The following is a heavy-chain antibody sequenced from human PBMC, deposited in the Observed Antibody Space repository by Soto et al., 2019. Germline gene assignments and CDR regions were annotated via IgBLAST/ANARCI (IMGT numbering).Heavy chain of an antibody. CDR1: GYTFTSYA. CDR2: INAGNGNT. J-gene: IGHJ4*02. Sequence: QVQLVQSGAEVKKPGASVKVSCKASGYTFTSYAMHWVRQAPGQRLEWMGWINAGNGNTKYSQKFQGRVTITMDTAASTAYMELSSLRSEDTAVYYCARAHSEYQLTEIDYWGQGTLVTVSS. D-gene: IGHD2-2*01. V-gene: IGHV1-3*01. CDR3: ARAHSEYQLTEIDY.